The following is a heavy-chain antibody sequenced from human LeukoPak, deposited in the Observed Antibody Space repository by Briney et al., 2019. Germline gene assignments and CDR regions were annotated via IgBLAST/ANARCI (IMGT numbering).Heavy chain of an antibody. D-gene: IGHD2-2*01. V-gene: IGHV3-23*01. J-gene: IGHJ4*02. Sequence: PGGSLRLSCAASGFTFTSYAMSWVRQARGKGLEWVSGISINVDNTYYADSVKGRFTISRDNSKSTLFLQMNSLRAEDTAVYYCARFSRSYCSSTGCSKYFDYWGQGTLVTVSS. CDR3: ARFSRSYCSSTGCSKYFDY. CDR1: GFTFTSYA. CDR2: ISINVDNT.